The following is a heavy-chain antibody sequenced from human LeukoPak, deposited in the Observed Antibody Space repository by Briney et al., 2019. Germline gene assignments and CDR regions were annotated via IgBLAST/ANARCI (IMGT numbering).Heavy chain of an antibody. CDR1: GFTFSSYG. J-gene: IGHJ6*02. CDR2: ISYDGSNK. D-gene: IGHD5-18*01. CDR3: AKGPKWGPNTAMVIWVNYYYYGMDV. V-gene: IGHV3-30*18. Sequence: GGSLRLSCAASGFTFSSYGMHWVRQAPGKGLEGVAVISYDGSNKYYADSVKGRFTISRDNSKNTLYLQMNSLRAEDTAVYYCAKGPKWGPNTAMVIWVNYYYYGMDVWGQGTTVTVSS.